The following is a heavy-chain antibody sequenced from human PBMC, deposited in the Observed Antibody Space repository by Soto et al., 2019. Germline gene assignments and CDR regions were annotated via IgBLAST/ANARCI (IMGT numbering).Heavy chain of an antibody. CDR3: AIDSDSSGKLFDY. V-gene: IGHV4-4*02. CDR2: IYHSGIT. Sequence: QVQLQESGPGLVKPSGTLSLTCAVSGGYISSSNWWSWVRQPPGKGLECIGEIYHSGITNYNPSLKSRGTISVDKSKHQFSLKLSTVTAADTAVYYFAIDSDSSGKLFDYWGQGTLVTVSS. D-gene: IGHD6-19*01. J-gene: IGHJ4*02. CDR1: GGYISSSNW.